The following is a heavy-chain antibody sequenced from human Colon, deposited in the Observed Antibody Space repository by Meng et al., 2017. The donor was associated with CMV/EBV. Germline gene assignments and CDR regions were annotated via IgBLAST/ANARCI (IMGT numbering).Heavy chain of an antibody. CDR3: ARDPFIKAFDI. CDR2: ISWNSDEI. V-gene: IGHV3-9*01. CDR1: GFTFDDYA. J-gene: IGHJ3*02. Sequence: GGSLRLSCEASGFTFDDYAMHWVRQVPGKGLEWVAGISWNSDEIAYADSVKGRFTISRDNAKNSLYLQMNSLRAEDTAVYYCARDPFIKAFDIWGQGTMVTVSS.